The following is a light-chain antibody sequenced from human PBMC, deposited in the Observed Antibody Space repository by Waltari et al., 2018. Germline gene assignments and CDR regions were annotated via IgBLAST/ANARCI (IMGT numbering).Light chain of an antibody. CDR2: KAS. CDR3: LQSSSIPFT. V-gene: IGKV1-12*01. Sequence: DIQMTQSPSSLSASVGDIVIITCRASQRIGSWLDWYQQKPGKAPKLLIYKASSLQSGVPSRFGGSCSGTDFTLTISSLQSEDFATYYCLQSSSIPFTFGQGTKIDIK. J-gene: IGKJ2*01. CDR1: QRIGSW.